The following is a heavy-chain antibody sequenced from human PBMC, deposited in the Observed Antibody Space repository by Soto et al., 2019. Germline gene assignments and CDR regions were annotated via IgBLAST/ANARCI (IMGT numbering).Heavy chain of an antibody. CDR3: ARKDKSGYLNWFDP. CDR2: IFPSDSDT. CDR1: GYXFTSYL. J-gene: IGHJ5*02. V-gene: IGHV5-51*01. Sequence: PXEXLKISCRPSGYXFTSYLIAWVRHMPGKGLEWMGIIFPSDSDTRYSPSFQGQVTISADRSTSTVFLQWAILKASDTAVYFCARKDKSGYLNWFDPWGQGTLATVS. D-gene: IGHD3-22*01.